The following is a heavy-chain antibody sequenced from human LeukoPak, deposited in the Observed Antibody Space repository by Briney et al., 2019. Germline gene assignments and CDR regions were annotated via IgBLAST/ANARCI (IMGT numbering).Heavy chain of an antibody. Sequence: APVKVSCKASGYTFTSYDINWVRQATGQGLEWMGWMNPNSGNTGYAQKFQGRVTITRNTSISTAYMELSSLRSEDTAVYYCARVVVVAATGENWFDPWGQGTLVTVSS. CDR3: ARVVVVAATGENWFDP. CDR2: MNPNSGNT. J-gene: IGHJ5*02. CDR1: GYTFTSYD. D-gene: IGHD2-15*01. V-gene: IGHV1-8*03.